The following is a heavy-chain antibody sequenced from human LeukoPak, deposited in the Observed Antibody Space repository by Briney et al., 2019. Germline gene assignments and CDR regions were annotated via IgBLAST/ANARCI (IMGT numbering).Heavy chain of an antibody. CDR3: ARLPTGYPNWFDP. V-gene: IGHV4-39*01. D-gene: IGHD3-9*01. J-gene: IGHJ5*02. CDR1: GFTFSSYSMN. CDR2: IYHSGTT. Sequence: GSLRLSCAASGFTFSSYSMNWVRQPPGKGLEWIGTIYHSGTTYYNPSLKSRVTISVDTSKNQSFLKLSSVTAADTAVYYCARLPTGYPNWFDPWGQGSLVTVSS.